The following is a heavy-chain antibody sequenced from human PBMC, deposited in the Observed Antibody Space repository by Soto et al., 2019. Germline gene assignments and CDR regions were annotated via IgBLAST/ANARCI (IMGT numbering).Heavy chain of an antibody. CDR2: INHSGST. D-gene: IGHD2-15*01. V-gene: IGHV4-34*01. Sequence: QVQLQQWGAGLLKPSETLSLTCAVYGGSFSGYYWSWIRQPPGKGLEWIGEINHSGSTNYNPSLKSRVTISVDTSKNQFSLKLSSVTAADTAVYYCARGCVGSGGSCYLRAAFDIWGHGTMVTVSS. J-gene: IGHJ3*02. CDR3: ARGCVGSGGSCYLRAAFDI. CDR1: GGSFSGYY.